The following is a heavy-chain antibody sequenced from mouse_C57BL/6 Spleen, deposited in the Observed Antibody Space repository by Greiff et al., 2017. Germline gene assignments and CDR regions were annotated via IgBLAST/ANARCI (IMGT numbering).Heavy chain of an antibody. Sequence: QVQLQQPGAELVMPGASVKLSCKASGYTFTSYWMHWVKQRPGQGLEWIGEIDPSDSYTNYNQKFKGKSTLTVDKSSSTAYMQLSSLTSEDSAVYYCARSGYYYGSHYYAMDYWGQGTSVTVSS. CDR1: GYTFTSYW. J-gene: IGHJ4*01. V-gene: IGHV1-69*01. CDR3: ARSGYYYGSHYYAMDY. D-gene: IGHD1-1*01. CDR2: IDPSDSYT.